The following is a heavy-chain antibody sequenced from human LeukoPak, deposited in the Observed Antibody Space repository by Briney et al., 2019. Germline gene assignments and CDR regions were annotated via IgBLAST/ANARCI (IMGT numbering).Heavy chain of an antibody. CDR2: ISAYNGNT. Sequence: ASVKVSCKASGYTFTSYGISWVRQAPGQGLERMGWISAYNGNTNYAQKLQGRVTMTTDTSTSTAYMELRSLRSDDTAVYYCARNTAMENFFDYWGQGTLVTVSS. V-gene: IGHV1-18*01. CDR1: GYTFTSYG. J-gene: IGHJ4*02. D-gene: IGHD5-18*01. CDR3: ARNTAMENFFDY.